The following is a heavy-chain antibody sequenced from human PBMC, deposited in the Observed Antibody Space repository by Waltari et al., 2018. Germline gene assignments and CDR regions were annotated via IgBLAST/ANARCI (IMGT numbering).Heavy chain of an antibody. J-gene: IGHJ4*02. CDR3: ASYTGSPSRPGPPSL. Sequence: VRLFEYGGGVVQPGGARRLSCGASAFTSRGYCVHWVRQAPGMGLEVVAFIGSDENDKYYGGSVKGRFTSSRDNSKNMLYVEMNSLRPEDTGLYYCASYTGSPSRPGPPSLWGQGTLVIVSS. CDR2: IGSDENDK. CDR1: AFTSRGYC. D-gene: IGHD1-26*01. V-gene: IGHV3-30*02.